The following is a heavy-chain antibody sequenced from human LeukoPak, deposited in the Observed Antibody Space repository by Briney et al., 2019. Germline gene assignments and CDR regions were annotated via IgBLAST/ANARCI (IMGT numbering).Heavy chain of an antibody. CDR2: IKQDGREK. CDR1: GFTCSSYW. CDR3: ARNQRRLDY. D-gene: IGHD1-14*01. V-gene: IGHV3-7*01. J-gene: IGHJ4*02. Sequence: GGSLRLSCAASGFTCSSYWMSWVRPAPGKGLELVANIKQDGREKYYVASVKALFTISRHNAKNSLYLQMTSLRAEDTAVYYCARNQRRLDYWGQGTLVTVSS.